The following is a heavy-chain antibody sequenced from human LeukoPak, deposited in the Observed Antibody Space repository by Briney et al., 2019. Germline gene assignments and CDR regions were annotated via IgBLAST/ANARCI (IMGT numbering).Heavy chain of an antibody. CDR1: GFTFDDYA. CDR3: AKVNSAIIAARDYFDY. D-gene: IGHD6-6*01. V-gene: IGHV3-9*01. J-gene: IGHJ4*02. CDR2: ISWNNGSI. Sequence: GGSLRLSCAASGFTFDDYAMHWVRQAAGKGLEWVSWISWNNGSIGYADSVKGRFTISRDNAKNSLYLQMISLRAEDTALYYCAKVNSAIIAARDYFDYWGQGNLVTVSS.